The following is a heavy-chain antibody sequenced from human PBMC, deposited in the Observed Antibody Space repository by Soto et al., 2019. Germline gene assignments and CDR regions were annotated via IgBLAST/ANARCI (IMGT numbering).Heavy chain of an antibody. V-gene: IGHV1-69*06. J-gene: IGHJ4*02. CDR1: GGAFSDFA. CDR2: IIPMFAAS. CDR3: ARGGIVAVPATLSSYNEYTNYRFDS. D-gene: IGHD2-21*02. Sequence: QVQLAQSGAEVRKPGSSVKVSCRTSGGAFSDFALSWVRQAPGQGLEWMGGIIPMFAASKYAQRFQGRVSITAETPTPSVYLELSSLTAEDTAVYYCARGGIVAVPATLSSYNEYTNYRFDSWGQGTLVSV.